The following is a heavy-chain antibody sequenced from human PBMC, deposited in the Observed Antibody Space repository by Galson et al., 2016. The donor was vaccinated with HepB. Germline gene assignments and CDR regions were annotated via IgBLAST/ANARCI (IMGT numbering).Heavy chain of an antibody. Sequence: SLRLSCAASGFTFSGYSMSWVRQAPGKGLEWVSSISSGSSYIYYAASVKGRFTVSRNNAWNSLSLQMHSLRAEDTAIYYCARGMYYYDSSGYPGPFDYWGQGTLVTVSS. CDR3: ARGMYYYDSSGYPGPFDY. V-gene: IGHV3-21*01. J-gene: IGHJ4*02. D-gene: IGHD3-22*01. CDR2: ISSGSSYI. CDR1: GFTFSGYS.